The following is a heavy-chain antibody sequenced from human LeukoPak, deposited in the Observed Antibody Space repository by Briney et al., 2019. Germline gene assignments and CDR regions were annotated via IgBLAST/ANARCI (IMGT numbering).Heavy chain of an antibody. Sequence: PSETLSLTCTVSGGSIKSHYWSWIRQPPEKGLEWIGYIFNGGITDYNPSLKSRVTMSLDTSRDQFSLRLSSVTAADTAIYYCASRPADSTWYGVFDYWSQGTLVTVSS. CDR1: GGSIKSHY. V-gene: IGHV4-59*11. CDR3: ASRPADSTWYGVFDY. D-gene: IGHD6-13*01. J-gene: IGHJ4*02. CDR2: IFNGGIT.